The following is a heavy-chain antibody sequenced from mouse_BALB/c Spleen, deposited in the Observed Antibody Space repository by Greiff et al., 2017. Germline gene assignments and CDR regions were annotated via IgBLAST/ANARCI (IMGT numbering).Heavy chain of an antibody. J-gene: IGHJ4*01. D-gene: IGHD2-14*01. CDR2: ISTYYGNT. Sequence: QVQLQQSGPELVRPGVSVKISCKGSGYTFTDYAMHWVKQSHAKSLEWIGVISTYYGNTNYNQKFKGKATMTVDKSSSTAYMELARLTSEDSAIYYCASGYRYDDAMDYWGQGTSVTVSS. V-gene: IGHV1-67*01. CDR1: GYTFTDYA. CDR3: ASGYRYDDAMDY.